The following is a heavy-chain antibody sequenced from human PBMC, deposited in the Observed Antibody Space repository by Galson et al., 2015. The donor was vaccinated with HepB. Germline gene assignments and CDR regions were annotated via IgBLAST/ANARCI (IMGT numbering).Heavy chain of an antibody. Sequence: TLSLTCTVSGGSISSGGYYWRWIRQHPGKGLEWIGYIYYSGSTYYNPSLKSRVTISVDTSKNQFSLKLSSVTAADTAVYYCARGGEQLGPPVAFDIWGQGTMVTVSS. D-gene: IGHD6-13*01. J-gene: IGHJ3*02. CDR1: GGSISSGGYY. CDR3: ARGGEQLGPPVAFDI. CDR2: IYYSGST. V-gene: IGHV4-31*03.